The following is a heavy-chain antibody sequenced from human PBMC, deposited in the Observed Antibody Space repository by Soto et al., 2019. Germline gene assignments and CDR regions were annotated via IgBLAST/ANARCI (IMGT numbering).Heavy chain of an antibody. V-gene: IGHV1-46*01. CDR2: VNPSSGTT. CDR1: GYSFTTYN. J-gene: IGHJ3*02. CDR3: ARWATAAFQI. Sequence: ASVKVSCKASGYSFTTYNIHWVRQAPGQGLEWMGVVNPSSGTTSYAQQFQGRVTMTRDTSTSTVYMELSSLRSEDAAVYYCARWATAAFQIWGQGTMVTVSS.